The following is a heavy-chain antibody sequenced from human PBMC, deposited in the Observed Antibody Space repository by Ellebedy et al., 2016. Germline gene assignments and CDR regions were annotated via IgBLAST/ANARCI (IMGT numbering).Heavy chain of an antibody. V-gene: IGHV4-39*07. CDR3: AKNWEWAFQF. Sequence: SETLSLXXTVSGVSISSSSCYWGWIRQAPGEALEWIGDISHNGGNTSNPSLRSRVTITVDMSKKQLSLKLNSVTAADTAMYYCAKNWEWAFQFWGQGTMVIVS. CDR1: GVSISSSSCY. D-gene: IGHD7-27*01. CDR2: ISHNGGN. J-gene: IGHJ3*01.